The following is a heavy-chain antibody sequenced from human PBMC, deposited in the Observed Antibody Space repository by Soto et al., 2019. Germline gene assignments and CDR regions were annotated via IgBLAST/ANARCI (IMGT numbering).Heavy chain of an antibody. Sequence: GASVKVSCKASGGTFGSYTINWVRQAPGQGLEWMGRIIPILGVAHYAQKFQGRVTITADKSTSTSYMELRSLISEDTAVYYCARDRSPTTWTNYYYYYGTDVWGQGTTVTVSS. CDR3: ARDRSPTTWTNYYYYYGTDV. J-gene: IGHJ6*02. CDR1: GGTFGSYT. CDR2: IIPILGVA. V-gene: IGHV1-69*04. D-gene: IGHD1-1*01.